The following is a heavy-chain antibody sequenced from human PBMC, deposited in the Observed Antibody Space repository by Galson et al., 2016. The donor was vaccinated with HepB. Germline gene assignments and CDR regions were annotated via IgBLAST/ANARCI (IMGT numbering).Heavy chain of an antibody. Sequence: SLRLSCAASGFTFSTYYMTWVRQPPGRGLEWVGRIKSKGDGETTDYAAPVKGRFTVSRDDSKNTLYLQMNSLKTEDTAVYHCTTSVGANEFDYWGRGTLVTVSS. D-gene: IGHD1-26*01. CDR2: IKSKGDGETT. V-gene: IGHV3-15*01. CDR3: TTSVGANEFDY. CDR1: GFTFSTYY. J-gene: IGHJ4*02.